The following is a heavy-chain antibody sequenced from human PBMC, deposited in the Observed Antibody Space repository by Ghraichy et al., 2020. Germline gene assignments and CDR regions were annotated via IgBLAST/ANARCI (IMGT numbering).Heavy chain of an antibody. J-gene: IGHJ4*02. Sequence: GGSLRLSCAASGFTFSSYAMSWVRQAPGKGLEWVSAISGSGGSTYYADSVKGRFTISRDNSKNTLYLQMNSLRAEDTAVYYCAKDSDGSGSYPIYYFDYWVQGTLVTVSS. D-gene: IGHD3-10*01. CDR1: GFTFSSYA. CDR3: AKDSDGSGSYPIYYFDY. V-gene: IGHV3-23*01. CDR2: ISGSGGST.